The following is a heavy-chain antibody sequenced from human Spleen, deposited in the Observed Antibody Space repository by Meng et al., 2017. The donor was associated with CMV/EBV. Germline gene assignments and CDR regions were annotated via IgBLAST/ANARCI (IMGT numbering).Heavy chain of an antibody. Sequence: SETLSLTCTVSGFSISTDYYWGWIRQSPERGLEWIGTVYHSGKTYYNSSLKSRVTVSVDTSKNQFSLKLTSVTAADTAVYYCARAGYCSRTSCTLGDASWFDPWGQGTLVTVSS. J-gene: IGHJ5*02. V-gene: IGHV4-38-2*02. D-gene: IGHD2-2*01. CDR2: VYHSGKT. CDR3: ARAGYCSRTSCTLGDASWFDP. CDR1: GFSISTDYY.